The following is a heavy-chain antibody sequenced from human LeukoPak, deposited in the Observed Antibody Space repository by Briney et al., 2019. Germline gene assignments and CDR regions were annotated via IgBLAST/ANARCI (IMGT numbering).Heavy chain of an antibody. CDR1: GFTFSSYT. CDR3: TRGAYGGYEGSGY. J-gene: IGHJ4*02. Sequence: GGSLRLSCAASGFTFSSYTMNWVRQAPGKGLEWVSYISSSSSTIYYADSVKGRFTISRDNAKNSLYLQMNSLRDEDTAVYYCTRGAYGGYEGSGYWGQGTLVTVSS. V-gene: IGHV3-48*02. CDR2: ISSSSSTI. D-gene: IGHD5-12*01.